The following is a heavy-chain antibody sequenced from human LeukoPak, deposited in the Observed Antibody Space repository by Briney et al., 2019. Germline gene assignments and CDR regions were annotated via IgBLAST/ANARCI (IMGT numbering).Heavy chain of an antibody. J-gene: IGHJ3*02. CDR3: ARNILFAFDI. V-gene: IGHV3-53*01. Sequence: GGSLRLSCAASGLTFSSSYMSWVRQAPGKGLEWVSIIYNDGSTYYADSMKGRFTISRDNSKNTLYLQVNSLRAEDTAMYYCARNILFAFDIWGQGTMVTVSS. CDR2: IYNDGST. CDR1: GLTFSSSY.